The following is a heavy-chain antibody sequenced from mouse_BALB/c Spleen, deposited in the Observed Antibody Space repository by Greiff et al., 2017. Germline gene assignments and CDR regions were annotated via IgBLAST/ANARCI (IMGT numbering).Heavy chain of an antibody. D-gene: IGHD1-2*01. J-gene: IGHJ4*01. Sequence: EVQLQESGPSLVKPSQTLSLTCSVTGDSITSGYWNWIRKFPGNKLEYMGYISYSGSTYYNPSLKSRISITRDTSKNQYYLQLNSVTTEDTATYYCARNGITTATLYAMDYWGQGTSVTVSS. V-gene: IGHV3-8*02. CDR3: ARNGITTATLYAMDY. CDR2: ISYSGST. CDR1: GDSITSGY.